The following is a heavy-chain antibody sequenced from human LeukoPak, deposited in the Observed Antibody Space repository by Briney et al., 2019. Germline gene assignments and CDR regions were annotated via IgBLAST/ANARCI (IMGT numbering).Heavy chain of an antibody. CDR2: INHSGST. J-gene: IGHJ4*02. V-gene: IGHV4-34*01. CDR3: ARTSATSDH. Sequence: SETLSLTCAVYGGSFSGYYWSWIRQPPGKGLEWIGEINHSGSTNYNPSLKSRVTISVDTSKNQFSLKLSSVTAADTAVYYCARTSATSDHWGQGALVTVSS. CDR1: GGSFSGYY.